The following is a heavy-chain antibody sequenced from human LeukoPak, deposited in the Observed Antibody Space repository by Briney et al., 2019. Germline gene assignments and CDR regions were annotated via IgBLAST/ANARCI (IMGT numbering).Heavy chain of an antibody. CDR3: AKGEYGSGSFDY. D-gene: IGHD3-10*01. CDR1: GFTFNSYA. Sequence: GRSLRLSCAASGFTFNSYAIHWVRQAAGKGLEWVAIISYAGSNKFYADSVKGRFAISRDNSKNTLYLQMNSLKPEDTAAYYCAKGEYGSGSFDYWGQGTLVTVSS. CDR2: ISYAGSNK. V-gene: IGHV3-30*09. J-gene: IGHJ4*02.